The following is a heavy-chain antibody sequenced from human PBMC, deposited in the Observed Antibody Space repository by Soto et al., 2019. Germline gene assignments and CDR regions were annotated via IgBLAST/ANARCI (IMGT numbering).Heavy chain of an antibody. Sequence: GGSLRLSCAASGFTFSSYSMNWVRQAPGKGLEWVSSISSSSSYIYYADSVKGRFTISRDNAKNSLYLQMNSLRAEDTAVYYCARDQRGVAVAGDAFDIWGQGTMVTVSS. CDR3: ARDQRGVAVAGDAFDI. V-gene: IGHV3-21*01. CDR1: GFTFSSYS. CDR2: ISSSSSYI. D-gene: IGHD6-19*01. J-gene: IGHJ3*02.